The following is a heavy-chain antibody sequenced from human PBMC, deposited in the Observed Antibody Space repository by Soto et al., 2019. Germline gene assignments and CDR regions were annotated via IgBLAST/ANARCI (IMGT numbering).Heavy chain of an antibody. D-gene: IGHD3-22*01. CDR1: GGSISSSNW. CDR3: ARDRYYYDSSGYLGMDF. V-gene: IGHV4-4*02. J-gene: IGHJ6*02. CDR2: MYHSGST. Sequence: QVQLQESGPGLVKPSGTLSLTCAVSGGSISSSNWWSWVRQPPGKGLEWIGEMYHSGSTNYNPSHKSRVTISVDKSKNQFSLKLSSVTAADTAVYYCARDRYYYDSSGYLGMDFWGQGTTVTVSS.